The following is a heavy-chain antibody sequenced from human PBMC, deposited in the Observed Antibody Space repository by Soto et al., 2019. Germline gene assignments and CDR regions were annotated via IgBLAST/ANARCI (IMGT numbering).Heavy chain of an antibody. CDR2: IKQDGSEK. J-gene: IGHJ6*02. Sequence: PGGSLRLSCAASGFIFSSYWMSWVRQAPGKGLEWVANIKQDGSEKYYVDSVKGRFTISRDNAKNSLYLQMNSLRAEDTAVYYCARWGEWLSTSYYYYGMDVWGQGTTVTVSS. CDR3: ARWGEWLSTSYYYYGMDV. V-gene: IGHV3-7*01. CDR1: GFIFSSYW. D-gene: IGHD3-3*01.